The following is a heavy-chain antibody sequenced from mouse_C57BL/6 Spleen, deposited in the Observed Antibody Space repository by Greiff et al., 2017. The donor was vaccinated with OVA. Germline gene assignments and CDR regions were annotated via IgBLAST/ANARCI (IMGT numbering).Heavy chain of an antibody. V-gene: IGHV1-85*01. CDR2: IYPRDGST. CDR3: ARYYYGSSYYAMDY. D-gene: IGHD1-1*01. CDR1: GYTFTSYD. Sequence: QLQQTGPELVKPGASVKLSCKASGYTFTSYDINWVKQRPGQGLEWIGWIYPRDGSTKYNEKFKGKATLTVDTSSSTAYMELHSLTSEDSAVYFCARYYYGSSYYAMDYWGQGTSVTVSS. J-gene: IGHJ4*01.